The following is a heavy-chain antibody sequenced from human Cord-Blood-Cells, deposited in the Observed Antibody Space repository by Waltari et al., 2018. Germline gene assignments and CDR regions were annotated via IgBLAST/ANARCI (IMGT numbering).Heavy chain of an antibody. D-gene: IGHD3-22*01. CDR2: ISGSGGST. Sequence: EVQLLESGGGLVQPGGSLRLSCAASGFTFSSYAMSWVRQAPGKGLEWVSAISGSGGSTYYADSGKGRFTIARDNSKNTLYLQMNSLRAEDTAVYYCAKDRTDSSGYYYAFDIWGQGTMVTVSS. J-gene: IGHJ3*02. CDR1: GFTFSSYA. V-gene: IGHV3-23*01. CDR3: AKDRTDSSGYYYAFDI.